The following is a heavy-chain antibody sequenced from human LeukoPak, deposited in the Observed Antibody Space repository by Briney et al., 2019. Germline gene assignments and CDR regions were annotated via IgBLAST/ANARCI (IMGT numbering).Heavy chain of an antibody. CDR3: AKDGSGG. D-gene: IGHD3-10*01. Sequence: PGGSLRLSCAASGFTFSSYAMTWVRQAPGKGLEWVSTMSGSGGSAYYADSVKGRFTISRDNSKNTLYLQMNSLRAEDTAMYHCAKDGSGGWGQGTLVTVSS. CDR1: GFTFSSYA. J-gene: IGHJ4*02. CDR2: MSGSGGSA. V-gene: IGHV3-23*01.